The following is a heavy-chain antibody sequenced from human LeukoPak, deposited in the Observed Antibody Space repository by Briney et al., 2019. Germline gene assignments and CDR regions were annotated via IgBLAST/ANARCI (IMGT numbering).Heavy chain of an antibody. Sequence: QPGGSLRLSCAASGFTFSSYAMSWVRQAPGKGLEWVSAISGSGGSTYYADSVKGRFTISRDNSKNTLYLQMNSLRAEDTAVYYCARDPLRGRPLYCSSTSCWSGWFDPWGQGTLVTVSS. V-gene: IGHV3-23*01. CDR2: ISGSGGST. CDR3: ARDPLRGRPLYCSSTSCWSGWFDP. D-gene: IGHD2-2*01. CDR1: GFTFSSYA. J-gene: IGHJ5*02.